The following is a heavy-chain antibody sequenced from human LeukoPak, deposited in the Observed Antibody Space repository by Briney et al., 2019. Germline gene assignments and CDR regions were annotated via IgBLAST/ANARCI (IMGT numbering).Heavy chain of an antibody. CDR2: INPHSGDT. CDR3: LIPAVVATTSGTAFDI. D-gene: IGHD2-15*01. J-gene: IGHJ3*02. V-gene: IGHV1-2*02. Sequence: GASVKVSCKTSGYTFIGYYIHWVRQAPGQGLEWMGWINPHSGDTNFAQKFQGRVTMTRDTSISTVYMELGRLRSDDTAVYYCLIPAVVATTSGTAFDIWGQGTMVTVSS. CDR1: GYTFIGYY.